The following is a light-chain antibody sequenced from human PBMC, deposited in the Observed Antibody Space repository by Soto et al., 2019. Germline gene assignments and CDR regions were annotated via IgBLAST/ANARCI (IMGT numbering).Light chain of an antibody. CDR2: GAS. V-gene: IGKV3-20*01. J-gene: IGKJ2*01. Sequence: IVLTQSPGILSLSPGERATVSCRASQSVTSNYLAWYHQKPGQAPSPLIYGASTRATGMSDRFSGSGSGTDFTLTISRLEPEDFAVYYCQHYGSSPRTFGQGTKLEI. CDR1: QSVTSNY. CDR3: QHYGSSPRT.